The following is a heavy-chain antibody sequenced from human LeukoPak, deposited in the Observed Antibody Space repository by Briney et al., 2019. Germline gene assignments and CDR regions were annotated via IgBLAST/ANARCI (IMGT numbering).Heavy chain of an antibody. CDR2: IYSGGST. V-gene: IGHV3-66*01. Sequence: GGSLRLSCAASEFSVGSNYMTWVRQAPGKGLEWVSLIYSGGSTYYADSVKGRFTISRDNSKNTLYLQMNSLRAEDTAVYYCARGVRGSSWVSFEYWGQGTLVTVSS. CDR1: EFSVGSNY. D-gene: IGHD6-13*01. CDR3: ARGVRGSSWVSFEY. J-gene: IGHJ4*02.